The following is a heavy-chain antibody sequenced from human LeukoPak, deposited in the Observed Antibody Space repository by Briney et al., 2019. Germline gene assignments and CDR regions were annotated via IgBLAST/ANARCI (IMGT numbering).Heavy chain of an antibody. CDR1: GGSISSGGYY. CDR3: AGAERQTAMVTRAAFNI. CDR2: IYYSGST. V-gene: IGHV4-31*03. Sequence: PSETLSLTCTVSGGSISSGGYYWSWIRQHPGKGLEWIGYIYYSGSTYYNPSLKSRVTISVDTSKNQFFLKLSSVTAADTAVYYCAGAERQTAMVTRAAFNIWGQGTMVTVSS. J-gene: IGHJ3*02. D-gene: IGHD5-18*01.